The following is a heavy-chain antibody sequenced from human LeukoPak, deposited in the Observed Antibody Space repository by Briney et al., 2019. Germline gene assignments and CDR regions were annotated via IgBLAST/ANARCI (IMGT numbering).Heavy chain of an antibody. CDR2: IYYSGST. V-gene: IGHV4-59*01. Sequence: PSETLSLTCTVSGGSISSYYWNWIRQPPGKGLEWIGYIYYSGSTNYNPSLKSRVTISIDTSKNQFSLKLSSVTAADTAVYYCARLAEYCSSTSCYSGWFDPWGQGTLVTVSS. J-gene: IGHJ5*02. CDR3: ARLAEYCSSTSCYSGWFDP. CDR1: GGSISSYY. D-gene: IGHD2-2*01.